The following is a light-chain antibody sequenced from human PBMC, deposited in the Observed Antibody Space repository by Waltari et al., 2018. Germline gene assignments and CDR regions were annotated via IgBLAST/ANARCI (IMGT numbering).Light chain of an antibody. CDR1: QNILYSSNNKNY. CDR2: WAS. CDR3: HQYYSAPFA. V-gene: IGKV4-1*01. J-gene: IGKJ2*01. Sequence: DIVMTQSPDSLTGSLGERANINCKSSQNILYSSNNKNYLAWYQQKPGQPPKLLIYWASTRESGVPDRFSGSGSGTDFTLTISSLQAEDVAVYYCHQYYSAPFAFGQGTKLEIK.